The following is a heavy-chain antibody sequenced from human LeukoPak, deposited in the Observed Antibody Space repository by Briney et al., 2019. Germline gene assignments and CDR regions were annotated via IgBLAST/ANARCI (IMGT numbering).Heavy chain of an antibody. J-gene: IGHJ5*02. D-gene: IGHD3-10*01. Sequence: PSETLSLTCTVSGGSISSSSYYWGWIRQPPGKGLEWIGSIYYSGSTYYNPSLKSRVTISVDTSNNQFSLKLSSVTAADTAVYYCASITMVRGVAWGQGTLVTVSS. CDR3: ASITMVRGVA. CDR2: IYYSGST. V-gene: IGHV4-39*07. CDR1: GGSISSSSYY.